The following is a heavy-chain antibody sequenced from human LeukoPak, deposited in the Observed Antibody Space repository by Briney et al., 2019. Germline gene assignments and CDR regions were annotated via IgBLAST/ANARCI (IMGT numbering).Heavy chain of an antibody. D-gene: IGHD4-23*01. CDR1: GFTFSSYS. V-gene: IGHV3-NL1*01. CDR2: IDYSGGST. Sequence: PGGSLRLSCAASGFTFSSYSMNWVRQAPGKGLEWVSSIDYSGGSTHYADSVKGRFTISRDNSKNTLYLHMNSLRAEDTAVYYCARGARRGDDYGGFFDYWGQGTLVTVSS. J-gene: IGHJ4*02. CDR3: ARGARRGDDYGGFFDY.